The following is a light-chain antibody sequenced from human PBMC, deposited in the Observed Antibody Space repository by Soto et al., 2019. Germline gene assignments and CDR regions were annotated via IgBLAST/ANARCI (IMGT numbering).Light chain of an antibody. J-gene: IGLJ1*01. Sequence: SVLTQPPSVSAAPGQNVTMSCSGTSSNIGNNFVSWYQHLPGTAPKILIYDNVKRPSGIPDRFSGFKSGASATLGITGLQTGDEADYYCGSWDTSLSLCYVFGTGTKVTVL. CDR2: DNV. CDR1: SSNIGNNF. CDR3: GSWDTSLSLCYV. V-gene: IGLV1-51*01.